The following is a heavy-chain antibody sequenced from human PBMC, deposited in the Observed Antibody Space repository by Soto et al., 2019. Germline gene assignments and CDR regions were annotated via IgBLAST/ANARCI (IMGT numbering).Heavy chain of an antibody. Sequence: SETLSLTCTVSGGSISSSSYYWGWIRQPPGKGLEWIGSIYYSGSTYYNPSLKSRVTISVDTSKNQFSLKLSSVTAADTAVYYCARVVPAANNWFDPWGQGTLVTVS. CDR2: IYYSGST. J-gene: IGHJ5*02. CDR3: ARVVPAANNWFDP. V-gene: IGHV4-39*01. D-gene: IGHD2-2*01. CDR1: GGSISSSSYY.